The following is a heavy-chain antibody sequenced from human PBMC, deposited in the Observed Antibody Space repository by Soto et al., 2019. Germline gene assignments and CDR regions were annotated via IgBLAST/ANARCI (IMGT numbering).Heavy chain of an antibody. V-gene: IGHV5-51*01. CDR2: IYPGDSDT. CDR3: ARRSVDYSNYWGLDY. Sequence: PGESLKLSCKGSGYSFTSYWIGWVRQMPGKGLEWMGIIYPGDSDTRYSPSFQGLVTISADKSISTAYLQWSSLKASDTAMYYCARRSVDYSNYWGLDYWGQGTLVTVSS. D-gene: IGHD4-4*01. CDR1: GYSFTSYW. J-gene: IGHJ4*02.